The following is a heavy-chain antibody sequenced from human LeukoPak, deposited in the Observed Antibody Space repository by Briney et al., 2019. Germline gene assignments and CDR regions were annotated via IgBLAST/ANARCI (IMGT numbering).Heavy chain of an antibody. CDR2: IIPIFGTV. CDR1: GGTFSSYA. J-gene: IGHJ6*03. V-gene: IGHV1-69*01. D-gene: IGHD5-12*01. CDR3: ASGSSGYDFSVVYYMDV. Sequence: GSSVKVSCKASGGTFSSYAISWVRQAPGHGLEWMGGIIPIFGTVNYAQKFQGRVTITADESTSTAYMELSSLRSEDTAVYYCASGSSGYDFSVVYYMDVWGKGTTVTVSS.